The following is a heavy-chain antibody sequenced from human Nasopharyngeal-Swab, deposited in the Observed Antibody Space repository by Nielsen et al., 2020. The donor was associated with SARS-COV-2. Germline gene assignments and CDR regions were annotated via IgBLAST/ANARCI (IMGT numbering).Heavy chain of an antibody. CDR3: TRIGSSSWSSFQH. J-gene: IGHJ1*01. D-gene: IGHD6-13*01. CDR1: GFTLSGSA. Sequence: GESPKIPCAAPGFTLSGSAMHWVRQASGQGLEWVGRIRSKANSYATAYAASVKGRFTISRDDSKNTAYLQMNSLKTEDTAVYYCTRIGSSSWSSFQHWGQGTLVTVSS. CDR2: IRSKANSYAT. V-gene: IGHV3-73*01.